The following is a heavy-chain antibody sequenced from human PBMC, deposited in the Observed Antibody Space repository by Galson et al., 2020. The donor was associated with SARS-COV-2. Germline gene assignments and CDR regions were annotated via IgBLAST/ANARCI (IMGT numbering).Heavy chain of an antibody. Sequence: ASLTLSSKASAYTLTSYGSLLVRHSPGQWLERIGWHSAYTGPSNNAQKLQGNVTITADTSTSPAYMELTSLRSDDTAVYYCATQGGGYSSSWYHFDYWGQGTLVTVSS. D-gene: IGHD6-13*01. CDR2: HSAYTGPS. CDR1: AYTLTSYG. CDR3: ATQGGGYSSSWYHFDY. V-gene: IGHV1-18*01. J-gene: IGHJ4*02.